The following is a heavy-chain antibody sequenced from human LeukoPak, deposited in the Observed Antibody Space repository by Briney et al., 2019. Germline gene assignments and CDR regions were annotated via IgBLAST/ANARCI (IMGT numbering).Heavy chain of an antibody. CDR2: IYYSGST. D-gene: IGHD4/OR15-4a*01. CDR3: VRHDGRGGATMGALDS. V-gene: IGHV4-39*01. Sequence: SETLSLTCTVSGGSFRSSSYYWGWIRQTPGKGLEWIGCIYYSGSTYYNPSLKSRVTISVDTSENQFSLKLSSVTAADTAVYYCVRHDGRGGATMGALDSWGQGSLVTVSS. CDR1: GGSFRSSSYY. J-gene: IGHJ4*02.